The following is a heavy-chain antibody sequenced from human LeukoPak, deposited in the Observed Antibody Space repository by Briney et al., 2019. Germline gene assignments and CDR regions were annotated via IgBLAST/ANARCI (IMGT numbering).Heavy chain of an antibody. CDR1: GFTFSSYA. V-gene: IGHV3-23*01. J-gene: IGHJ4*02. CDR3: ARSTVRYFDF. CDR2: ISGSGGST. Sequence: GGSLRLSCAASGFTFSSYAMSWVRQAPGKGLEWVSAISGSGGSTYYADSVKGRFTISRDNSKNTLYLQMSSLRSEDTAVYYCARSTVRYFDFWGQGTRVTVSS.